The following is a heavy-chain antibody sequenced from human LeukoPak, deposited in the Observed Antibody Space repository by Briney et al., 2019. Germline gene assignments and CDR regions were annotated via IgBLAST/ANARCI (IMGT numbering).Heavy chain of an antibody. V-gene: IGHV3-23*01. J-gene: IGHJ4*02. Sequence: GGSLRLSCAASGFTFSGCAMSWVRQAPGKGLEWVSTISGSGGSTYYAESVQGRFTISRGNSKNTLYLQMNSLRAEDTAIYYCAKGEMATSNWGQGTLVTVPS. D-gene: IGHD5-24*01. CDR2: ISGSGGST. CDR3: AKGEMATSN. CDR1: GFTFSGCA.